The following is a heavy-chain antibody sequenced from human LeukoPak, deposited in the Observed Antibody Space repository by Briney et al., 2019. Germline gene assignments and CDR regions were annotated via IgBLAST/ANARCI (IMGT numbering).Heavy chain of an antibody. CDR2: IYYSGST. CDR3: ASGEMATITSIDY. CDR1: GGSISSYY. Sequence: PSETLSLTCTVSGGSISSYYWTWIRQPPGKGLEWIGYIYYSGSTNYNPSLKSRVTISVDTSKNQFSPKLSSVTAADTAVYYCASGEMATITSIDYWGQGTLVTVSS. V-gene: IGHV4-59*01. D-gene: IGHD5-24*01. J-gene: IGHJ4*02.